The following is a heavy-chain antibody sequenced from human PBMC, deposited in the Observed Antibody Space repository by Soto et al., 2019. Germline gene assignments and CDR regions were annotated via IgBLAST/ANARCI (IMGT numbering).Heavy chain of an antibody. CDR1: GYTFTSYG. CDR3: SRDLAMTTVTNFDY. D-gene: IGHD4-17*01. J-gene: IGHJ4*02. Sequence: ASVKVSCKASGYTFTSYGISWVRQAPGQGLEWMGWISAYNGNTNYAQKLQGRVTMSTDTSTSTAFMELRSLRSDDTAVYYGSRDLAMTTVTNFDYWGQGTLVTGSS. V-gene: IGHV1-18*01. CDR2: ISAYNGNT.